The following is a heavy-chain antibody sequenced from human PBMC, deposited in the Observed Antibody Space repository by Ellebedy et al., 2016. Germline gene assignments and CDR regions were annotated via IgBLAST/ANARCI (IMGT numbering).Heavy chain of an antibody. CDR3: ARAELRFLEWFPSFDY. V-gene: IGHV4-59*01. CDR1: GGSISSYY. Sequence: SETLSLXXTVSGGSISSYYWSWIRQPPGKGLEWIGYIYYSGSTNYNPSLKSRVTISVDTSKNQFSLKLSSVTAADTAVYYCARAELRFLEWFPSFDYWGQGTLVTVSS. D-gene: IGHD3-3*01. J-gene: IGHJ4*02. CDR2: IYYSGST.